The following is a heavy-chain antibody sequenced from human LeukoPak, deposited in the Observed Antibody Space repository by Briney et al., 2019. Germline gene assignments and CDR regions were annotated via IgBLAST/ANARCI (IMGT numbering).Heavy chain of an antibody. D-gene: IGHD4-23*01. CDR2: ISYDGSNK. V-gene: IGHV3-30*18. CDR3: AKEAGLTTVVIGPWLHAFDI. CDR1: GFTFSSYA. Sequence: PGGSLRLSCAASGFTFSSYALNWVRQAPGKGLEWVAVISYDGSNKYYADSVKGRFTISRDNSKNTLYLQMNSLRAEDTAVYYCAKEAGLTTVVIGPWLHAFDIWGQGTMVTVSS. J-gene: IGHJ3*02.